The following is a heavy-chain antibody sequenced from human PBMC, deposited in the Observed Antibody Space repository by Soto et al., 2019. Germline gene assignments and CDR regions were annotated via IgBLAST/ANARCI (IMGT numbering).Heavy chain of an antibody. Sequence: QLQLQESGPGLVKPSETLSLTCTVSGGSISSSSYYWGWIRQPPGKGLEWIGSIYYSGSTYYNPSLNSRVTISVDTSKNQFSLKLSSVTTADTAVYYCARIPATPDYYYYYMDVWGKGTTVTVSS. J-gene: IGHJ6*03. D-gene: IGHD2-2*01. V-gene: IGHV4-39*01. CDR3: ARIPATPDYYYYYMDV. CDR1: GGSISSSSYY. CDR2: IYYSGST.